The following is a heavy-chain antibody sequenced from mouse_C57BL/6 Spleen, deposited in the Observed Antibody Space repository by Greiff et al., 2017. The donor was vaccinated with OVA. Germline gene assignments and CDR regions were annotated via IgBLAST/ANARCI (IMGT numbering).Heavy chain of an antibody. D-gene: IGHD4-1*01. CDR2: IRNKANGYTT. CDR3: ARSGYYFDY. J-gene: IGHJ2*01. CDR1: GFTFTDYY. Sequence: EVKVVESGGGLVQPGGSLSLSCAASGFTFTDYYMSWVRQPPGKALEWLGFIRNKANGYTTEYSSSVKGRFTISRDNSQRILYLQMNALRAEDSATYYCARSGYYFDYWGQGTTLTVSS. V-gene: IGHV7-3*01.